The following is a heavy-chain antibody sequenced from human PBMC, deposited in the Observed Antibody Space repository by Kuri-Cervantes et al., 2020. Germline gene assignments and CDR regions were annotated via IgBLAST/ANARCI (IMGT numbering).Heavy chain of an antibody. Sequence: GGSLRLSCAASGFTFNNFAMHWVRQAPGKGLEWVSGISWNSDSIGYGDSVKGRFTIARDNAKNSLYLQMNSLRDEDTALYYCAKGAGPLYYYFDYWGQGTLVTVSS. D-gene: IGHD6-19*01. J-gene: IGHJ4*02. V-gene: IGHV3-9*01. CDR2: ISWNSDSI. CDR3: AKGAGPLYYYFDY. CDR1: GFTFNNFA.